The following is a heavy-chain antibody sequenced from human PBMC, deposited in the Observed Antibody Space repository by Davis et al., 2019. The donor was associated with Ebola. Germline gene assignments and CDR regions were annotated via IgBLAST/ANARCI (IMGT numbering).Heavy chain of an antibody. CDR3: ARGHYGMDV. CDR1: GFSLGHYW. Sequence: GGSLTLSCTASGFSLGHYWMTWVRQPPGKGLEWVATIHYDGSDNYYVDSVKGRFTTSRDNTKESLFLQMNSLRAEDTAVYYCARGHYGMDVWTQGTTVTVSS. CDR2: IHYDGSDN. J-gene: IGHJ6*02. V-gene: IGHV3-7*03.